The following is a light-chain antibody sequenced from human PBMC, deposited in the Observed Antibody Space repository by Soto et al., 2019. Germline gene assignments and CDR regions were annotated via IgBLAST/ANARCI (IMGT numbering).Light chain of an antibody. J-gene: IGLJ1*01. Sequence: QSALTQPASVSGSPGQSITISCTGTSRDVGGYNYVSWYQQHPGKAPKLMIYEVSNRPSGVSNRFSGSKSGNTASLTISGLQADDEADYYCSSYTSSSIDYVFGTGTKVTVL. CDR2: EVS. CDR1: SRDVGGYNY. V-gene: IGLV2-14*01. CDR3: SSYTSSSIDYV.